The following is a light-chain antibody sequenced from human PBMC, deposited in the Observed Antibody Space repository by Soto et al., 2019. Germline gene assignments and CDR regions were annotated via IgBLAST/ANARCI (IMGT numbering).Light chain of an antibody. CDR2: DVG. CDR3: SSYTSTSTLV. J-gene: IGLJ1*01. V-gene: IGLV2-14*01. Sequence: QSVLTQPASVSGSPGQSITSSCTGTSSDVGSYNYVSWYQQHPGKAPKLMIYDVGNRPSGVSNRFSGSKSGNTASLTISGLQSEDEADYYCSSYTSTSTLVFGTGTKVPVL. CDR1: SSDVGSYNY.